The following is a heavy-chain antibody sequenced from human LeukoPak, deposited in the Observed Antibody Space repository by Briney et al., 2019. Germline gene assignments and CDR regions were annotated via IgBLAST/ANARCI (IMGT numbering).Heavy chain of an antibody. V-gene: IGHV3-23*01. CDR1: GFTFSSYA. Sequence: GGSLRLSCAASGFTFSSYAMSWVRQAPGKGLEWVSAISGSGGSTYYADSVKGRFTTSRDNAKNSLYLQMNSLRDEDTAVYYCAQITMISIWGQGTLVTVSS. D-gene: IGHD3-22*01. J-gene: IGHJ4*02. CDR3: AQITMISI. CDR2: ISGSGGST.